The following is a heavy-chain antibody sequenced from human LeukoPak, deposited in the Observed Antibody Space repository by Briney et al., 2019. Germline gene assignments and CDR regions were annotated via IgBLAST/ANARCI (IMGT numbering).Heavy chain of an antibody. J-gene: IGHJ5*02. CDR2: INHSGST. CDR3: ARRVEIVVVVAASPPDWFDP. D-gene: IGHD2-15*01. Sequence: SETLSLTCAVYGGSFSGYYWSWIRQPPGKGLEWIGEINHSGSTNYNPSLKGRVTISVDTSKNQFSLKLSSVTAADTAVYYCARRVEIVVVVAASPPDWFDPWGQGTLVTVSS. V-gene: IGHV4-34*01. CDR1: GGSFSGYY.